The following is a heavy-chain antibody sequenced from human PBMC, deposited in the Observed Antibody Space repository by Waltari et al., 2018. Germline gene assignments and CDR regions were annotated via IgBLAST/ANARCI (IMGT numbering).Heavy chain of an antibody. CDR3: ARSYGSGSYWLDALDI. D-gene: IGHD3-10*01. Sequence: QVQLQEAGPGLVKPSQTLSLTCTVSGDSIGSGEYFWSWMRQPPGKGLEWIGYLYYRGSTYYNPSLKSRVTISGDTSKNEFSLKLSSVTAADTAVYYCARSYGSGSYWLDALDIWGQGTVVTVSS. J-gene: IGHJ3*02. CDR2: LYYRGST. V-gene: IGHV4-30-4*08. CDR1: GDSIGSGEYF.